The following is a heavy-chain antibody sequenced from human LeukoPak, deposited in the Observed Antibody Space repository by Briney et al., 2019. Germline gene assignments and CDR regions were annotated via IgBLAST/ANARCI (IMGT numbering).Heavy chain of an antibody. CDR2: VFYRGTT. Sequence: SSETLSLTCTLSGGSISVRNYYWAWIRQPPGMGLEFVASVFYRGTTYYNPSLKSRVTISVETSKSQFSLNVRSVTAADTAVYYCVRLYFANYGMDVWGQGTTVTVSS. D-gene: IGHD3-10*01. J-gene: IGHJ6*02. CDR1: GGSISVRNYY. V-gene: IGHV4-39*01. CDR3: VRLYFANYGMDV.